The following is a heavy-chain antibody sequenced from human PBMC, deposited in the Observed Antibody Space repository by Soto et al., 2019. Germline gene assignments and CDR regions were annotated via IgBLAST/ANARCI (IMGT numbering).Heavy chain of an antibody. J-gene: IGHJ5*02. Sequence: GASVKVSCKASGYTFTSYYMHWVRQAPGQGLEWMGIINPSGGSTSYAQKFQGRVTMTRDTSTSTVYMELSSLRSEDTAVYYCARRVLGYCSGGSCYGAWWFDPWGQGTLVTVSS. CDR2: INPSGGST. CDR3: ARRVLGYCSGGSCYGAWWFDP. CDR1: GYTFTSYY. V-gene: IGHV1-46*01. D-gene: IGHD2-15*01.